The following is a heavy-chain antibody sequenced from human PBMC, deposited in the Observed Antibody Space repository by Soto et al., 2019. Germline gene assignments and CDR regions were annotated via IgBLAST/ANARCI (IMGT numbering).Heavy chain of an antibody. J-gene: IGHJ6*02. CDR1: GFTFSNAW. V-gene: IGHV3-15*07. CDR3: ITDTYYHDSRGYQNYYYYYGMEV. CDR2: IKSKTDGGTT. Sequence: GGSLRLSFSASGFTFSNAWMNWVRQAPGKGLEWDGRIKSKTDGGTTDYAAPVKGRFTISRDDSKNTLYLQMNSLKNEDTAVYYCITDTYYHDSRGYQNYYYYYGMEVSGQATPVTVPS. D-gene: IGHD3-22*01.